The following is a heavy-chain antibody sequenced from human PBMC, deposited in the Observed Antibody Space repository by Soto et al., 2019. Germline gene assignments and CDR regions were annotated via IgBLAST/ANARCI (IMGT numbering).Heavy chain of an antibody. CDR3: ARDSPTLIAAAGYHAFDI. D-gene: IGHD6-13*01. Sequence: QVQLVQSGAEVKKPGASVKVSCKESGYTFTSYYMHWVRQAPGQGLEWMGIINPSGGSTRDAQKFPGRVTMTRDTATSTVYMELRSLRSEDTAVYYCARDSPTLIAAAGYHAFDIWGQGTMVTVSS. CDR1: GYTFTSYY. V-gene: IGHV1-46*01. CDR2: INPSGGST. J-gene: IGHJ3*02.